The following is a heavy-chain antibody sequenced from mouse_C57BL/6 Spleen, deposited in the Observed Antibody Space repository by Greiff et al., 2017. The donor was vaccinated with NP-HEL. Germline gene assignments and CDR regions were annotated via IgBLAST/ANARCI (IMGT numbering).Heavy chain of an antibody. J-gene: IGHJ3*01. D-gene: IGHD3-2*02. Sequence: VQLQQPGAELVMPGASVKLSCKASGYTFTSYWMHWVKQRPGQGLEWIGEIDPSDSYTNYNQKFKGKSTLTVDKSSSTAYMQLSSLTSEDSAVYYCARRTAQATGGFAYWGQGTLVTVSA. CDR3: ARRTAQATGGFAY. V-gene: IGHV1-69*01. CDR1: GYTFTSYW. CDR2: IDPSDSYT.